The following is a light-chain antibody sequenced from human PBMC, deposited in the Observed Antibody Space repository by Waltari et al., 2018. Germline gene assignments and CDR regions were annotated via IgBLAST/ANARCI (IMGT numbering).Light chain of an antibody. Sequence: IVLTQSPGTLSLSPGERATLSCRASQSVSRSLAWYQQKPGQAPKLLIYGASTMATGIPDRFTGSGSGTDFSLTISSLEPEDFAIYFCQHYVRLPATFGQGTKVESK. V-gene: IGKV3-20*01. CDR1: QSVSRS. J-gene: IGKJ1*01. CDR3: QHYVRLPAT. CDR2: GAS.